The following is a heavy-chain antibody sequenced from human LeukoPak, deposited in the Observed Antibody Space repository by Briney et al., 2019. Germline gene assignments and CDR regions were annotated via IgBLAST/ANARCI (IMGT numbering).Heavy chain of an antibody. CDR3: AREFGAGIDY. V-gene: IGHV1-46*01. CDR1: GYTFTSYY. Sequence: ASVKVSCNASGYTFTSYYMHWVRQAPGQGLEWMGIINPSGGSTSYAQKFQGRATMTRDTSTSTVYMELSSLRSEDTAVYYCAREFGAGIDYWGQGTLVTVSS. J-gene: IGHJ4*02. CDR2: INPSGGST. D-gene: IGHD1-26*01.